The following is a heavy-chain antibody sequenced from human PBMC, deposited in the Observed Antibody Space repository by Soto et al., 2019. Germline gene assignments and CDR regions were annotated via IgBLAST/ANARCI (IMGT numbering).Heavy chain of an antibody. CDR2: IYPGDSDT. D-gene: IGHD3-9*01. J-gene: IGHJ6*02. CDR1: GYSFTSYW. V-gene: IGHV5-51*03. CDR3: AREGYDILTGYYKTYYYYGMDV. Sequence: EVQLVQSGAEVKKPGESLKISCKGSGYSFTSYWIGWVRQMPGKGLEWMGIIYPGDSDTRYSPSFQGQVTISADKSISTASLQWSSLKASDTAMYYCAREGYDILTGYYKTYYYYGMDVWGQGTTVTVSS.